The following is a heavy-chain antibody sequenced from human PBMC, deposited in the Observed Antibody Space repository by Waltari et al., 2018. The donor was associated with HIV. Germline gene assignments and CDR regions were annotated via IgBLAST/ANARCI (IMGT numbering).Heavy chain of an antibody. CDR1: GVTFSSYD. CDR3: ARDLGIGAFDI. Sequence: EVQLVESGGGLVQPGGSLRLSCAASGVTFSSYDMHWVRQSTGKRLEWVSAIGSSGDTHFAGSVRGRFSISRENARNSLYLQMNSLRAGDTAMYYCARDLGIGAFDIWGQGTMVTVSS. V-gene: IGHV3-13*01. J-gene: IGHJ3*02. CDR2: IGSSGDT. D-gene: IGHD7-27*01.